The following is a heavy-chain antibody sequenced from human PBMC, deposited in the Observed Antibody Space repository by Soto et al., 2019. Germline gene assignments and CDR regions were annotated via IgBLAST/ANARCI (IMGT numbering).Heavy chain of an antibody. V-gene: IGHV4-39*01. J-gene: IGHJ4*02. CDR1: GGSISSSSYY. D-gene: IGHD3-22*01. Sequence: QLQLQESGPGLVKPSETLSLTCTVSGGSISSSSYYWGWIRQPPGKGLEWIGSIYYGGSTYYNPPLEHRVTISIDTSKNQFSLKLSSVTAAVTAVYYCARLVYDSSGYRPGWGQGTLVTVSS. CDR2: IYYGGST. CDR3: ARLVYDSSGYRPG.